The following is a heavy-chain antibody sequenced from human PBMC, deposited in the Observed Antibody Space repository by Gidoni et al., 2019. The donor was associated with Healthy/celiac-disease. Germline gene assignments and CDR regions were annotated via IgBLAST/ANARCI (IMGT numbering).Heavy chain of an antibody. CDR3: ARGIAARLPYNWFDP. V-gene: IGHV3-53*01. J-gene: IGHJ5*02. CDR2: IYSGGST. Sequence: EVQLVESGGGLIQPGGSLRLSCAASGFTVSSNYMSWVRQAPGKGLEWVSVIYSGGSTYYADSVKGRFTISRDNSKNTRYLQMNSLRAEDTAVYYCARGIAARLPYNWFDPWGQGTLVTVSS. D-gene: IGHD6-6*01. CDR1: GFTVSSNY.